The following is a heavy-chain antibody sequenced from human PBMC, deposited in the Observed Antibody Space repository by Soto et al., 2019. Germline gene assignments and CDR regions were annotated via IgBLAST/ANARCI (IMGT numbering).Heavy chain of an antibody. CDR1: GVPIYRGDYY. CDR3: AALSTFDLRGGDYEAF. J-gene: IGHJ1*01. D-gene: IGHD2-21*01. Sequence: QVQLQASGPGLVKPSQTLALSCTVSGVPIYRGDYYWGWVRQSPGKGLEWLGYIYCTGTTYYYPSLETRLTISLDATKSQFSLRLTSMTAADTAVYFCAALSTFDLRGGDYEAFWGQGLQVTVSS. V-gene: IGHV4-30-4*01. CDR2: IYCTGTT.